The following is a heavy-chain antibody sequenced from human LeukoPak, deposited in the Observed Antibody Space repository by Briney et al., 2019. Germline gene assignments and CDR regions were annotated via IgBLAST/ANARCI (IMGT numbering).Heavy chain of an antibody. D-gene: IGHD6-19*01. CDR1: GGSISSSSYY. Sequence: PSETLSLTCTVSGGSISSSSYYWGWIRQPPGKGLEWIGSIYYSGSGRTYYNPSLKSRVTISVDTSKNQFSLKLSSVTAADTAVFYCARHPSSGWTFFDYWGQGTLVTVSS. V-gene: IGHV4-39*01. CDR2: IYYSGSGRT. CDR3: ARHPSSGWTFFDY. J-gene: IGHJ4*02.